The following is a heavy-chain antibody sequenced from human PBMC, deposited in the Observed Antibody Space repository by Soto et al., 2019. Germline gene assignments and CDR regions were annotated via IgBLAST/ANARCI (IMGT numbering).Heavy chain of an antibody. CDR3: ARDHRWGYDYGDHGDS. V-gene: IGHV3-20*04. CDR1: GFGFDEYG. D-gene: IGHD4-17*01. CDR2: INRHGDST. J-gene: IGHJ5*02. Sequence: EVYLVESGGDVLRAGGSLRLSCAASGFGFDEYGMSWVRQGPGKGLEWVAGINRHGDSTGYADSVKGRFTISRDNAKKYLYLEMNGLRVEDTAFYYCARDHRWGYDYGDHGDSWGQGTLVTVSS.